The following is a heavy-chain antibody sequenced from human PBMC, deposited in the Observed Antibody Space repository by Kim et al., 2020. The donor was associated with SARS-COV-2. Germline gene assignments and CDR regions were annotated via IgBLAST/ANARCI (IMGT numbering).Heavy chain of an antibody. Sequence: YAQKVQGRVTMTTDTSTSTAYMELRSLRSDDAAVYYCARDDYYDSSGYYLWGQGTLVTVSS. D-gene: IGHD3-22*01. CDR3: ARDDYYDSSGYYL. V-gene: IGHV1-18*01. J-gene: IGHJ5*02.